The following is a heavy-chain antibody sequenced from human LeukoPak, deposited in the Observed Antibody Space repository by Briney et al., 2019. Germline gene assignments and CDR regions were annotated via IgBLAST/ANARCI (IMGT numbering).Heavy chain of an antibody. CDR1: GYSISSGYY. CDR3: AREISGWSLYYYYYMDV. D-gene: IGHD6-19*01. J-gene: IGHJ6*03. V-gene: IGHV4-38-2*02. Sequence: SETLSLTCTVSGYSISSGYYWGWIRQPPGKGLEWIGSIYHCGSTYYNPSLKSRVTISVDTSKNQFSLKLSSVTAADTAVYYCAREISGWSLYYYYYMDVWGKGTTVTVSS. CDR2: IYHCGST.